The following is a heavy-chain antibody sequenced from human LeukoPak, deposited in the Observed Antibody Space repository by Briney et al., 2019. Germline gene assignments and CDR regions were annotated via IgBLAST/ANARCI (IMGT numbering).Heavy chain of an antibody. D-gene: IGHD6-19*01. CDR1: GYTFRSYD. J-gene: IGHJ4*02. V-gene: IGHV1-8*01. Sequence: ASVKVSCKASGYTFRSYDINWVRQAAGQGLEWMGYMNPNNGNTGYAQKFQGRGTMTRDTSISTAYMEVSSLRSEDTAVYYCARETDRLGFDHWGQGTLVTVSS. CDR3: ARETDRLGFDH. CDR2: MNPNNGNT.